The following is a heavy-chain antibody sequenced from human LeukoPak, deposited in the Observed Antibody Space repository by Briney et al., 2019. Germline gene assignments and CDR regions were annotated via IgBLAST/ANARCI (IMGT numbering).Heavy chain of an antibody. CDR2: IYYSGST. CDR1: GGSISSYY. Sequence: SETLSLTCTVSGGSISSYYWSWIRQPPGKGLEWIGYIYYSGSTNYNPSLESRVTISVDTSKNQFSLKLSSVTAADTAVYYCARGENPATVDYWGQGTLVTVSS. J-gene: IGHJ4*02. D-gene: IGHD1-14*01. V-gene: IGHV4-59*01. CDR3: ARGENPATVDY.